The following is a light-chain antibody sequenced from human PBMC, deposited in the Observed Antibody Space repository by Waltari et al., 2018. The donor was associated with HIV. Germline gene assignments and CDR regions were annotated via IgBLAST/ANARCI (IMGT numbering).Light chain of an antibody. CDR2: DAS. CDR1: QSVSSN. Sequence: ETVMTQFPATLSVSPGERATFSCRASQSVSSNLAWYQQKPGQAPRLLIYDASTRATGIPARFSGSGSGTEFTLTISSLQSEDFAVYYCQQYSKWPPFFGPGTKVDI. CDR3: QQYSKWPPF. V-gene: IGKV3-15*01. J-gene: IGKJ3*01.